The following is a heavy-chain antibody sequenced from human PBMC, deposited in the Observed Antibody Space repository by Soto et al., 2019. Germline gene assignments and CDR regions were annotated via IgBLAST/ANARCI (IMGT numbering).Heavy chain of an antibody. CDR3: ARAGSIAARPPSGWFDP. Sequence: DSVKVPCKTSGYTFTSYGISWVRQAPGQGLEWMGWISAYNGNTNYAQKLQGRVTMTTDTSTSTAYMELRSLRSDDTAVYYCARAGSIAARPPSGWFDPWGQGTLVTVSS. J-gene: IGHJ5*02. D-gene: IGHD6-6*01. CDR1: GYTFTSYG. CDR2: ISAYNGNT. V-gene: IGHV1-18*01.